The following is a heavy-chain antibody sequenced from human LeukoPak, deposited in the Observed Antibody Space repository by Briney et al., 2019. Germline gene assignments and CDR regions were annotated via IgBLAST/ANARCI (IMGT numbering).Heavy chain of an antibody. CDR2: IYYSGST. Sequence: SETLSLTCTVSGGSISSGDYYWSWIRQPPGKGLEWIGYIYYSGSTYYNPSLKSRVTISVDTSKNQFSLKLSSVTAADTAVYYCARDQVPRYSNHWYFDLWGRGTLVTVSS. J-gene: IGHJ2*01. CDR1: GGSISSGDYY. CDR3: ARDQVPRYSNHWYFDL. V-gene: IGHV4-30-4*01. D-gene: IGHD6-13*01.